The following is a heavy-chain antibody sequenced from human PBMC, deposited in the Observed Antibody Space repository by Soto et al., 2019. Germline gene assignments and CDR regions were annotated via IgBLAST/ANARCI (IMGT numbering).Heavy chain of an antibody. D-gene: IGHD2-15*01. CDR1: GGSFSGYY. CDR2: INHDGIT. J-gene: IGHJ4*02. CDR3: AGRYCTGGSCYRP. Sequence: QVQLQQWGAGLLKPSETLSLTCAISGGSFSGYYWSWIRQPPGKGLEWIGEINHDGITNYNPSLKSRVTISLDTSKNQFSLKLTSVTAADTAVYYCAGRYCTGGSCYRPWGQGTLVTFSS. V-gene: IGHV4-34*01.